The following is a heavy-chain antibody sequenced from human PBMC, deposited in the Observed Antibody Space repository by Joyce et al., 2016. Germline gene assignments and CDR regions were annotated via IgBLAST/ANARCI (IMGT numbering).Heavy chain of an antibody. J-gene: IGHJ4*02. D-gene: IGHD1-26*01. Sequence: EVQLVQSGPEVKKPGESLGISCEGSTYIFSSYWITWVRQVPGKGLEWMGRIDASDSFTKYSPAFQGHVTFSVDKSIHTAYLQWSSLKASDTAIYYCARFSGSYFPEDYWGQGTLVTVS. V-gene: IGHV5-10-1*03. CDR1: TYIFSSYW. CDR2: IDASDSFT. CDR3: ARFSGSYFPEDY.